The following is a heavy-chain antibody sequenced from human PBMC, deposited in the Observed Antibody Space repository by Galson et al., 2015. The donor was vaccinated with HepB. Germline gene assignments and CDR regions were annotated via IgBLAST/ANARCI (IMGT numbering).Heavy chain of an antibody. D-gene: IGHD4-17*01. CDR1: GFTFSDYA. CDR2: ISSNGGRT. CDR3: VKRWTTENFDF. J-gene: IGHJ4*02. Sequence: SLRLSCAASGFTFSDYAMHWVRQAPGKGLEYVSAISSNGGRTYYVDSVKGRFAISRDNSKNTLYLQMSSLRAEDTAVYYCVKRWTTENFDFWGQGTLVTVSS. V-gene: IGHV3-64D*06.